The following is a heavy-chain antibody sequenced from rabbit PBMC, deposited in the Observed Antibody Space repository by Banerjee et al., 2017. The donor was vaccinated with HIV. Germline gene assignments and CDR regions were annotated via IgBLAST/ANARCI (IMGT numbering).Heavy chain of an antibody. J-gene: IGHJ4*01. D-gene: IGHD4-2*01. V-gene: IGHV1S45*01. CDR3: ARDGAGSAWYFNL. CDR1: GFDFRSYYM. Sequence: QEQLKETGGGLVQPGGSLTLSYKASGFDFRSYYMNWVRQAPGKGLEWVACIDIGSRGSTYYASWAKGRFTISKTSSTTVTLQMTSLTAADMATYFCARDGAGSAWYFNLWGPGTLVTVS. CDR2: IDIGSRGST.